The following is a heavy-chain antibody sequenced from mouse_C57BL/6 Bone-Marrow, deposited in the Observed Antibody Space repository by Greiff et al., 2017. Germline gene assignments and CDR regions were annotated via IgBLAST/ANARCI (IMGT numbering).Heavy chain of an antibody. Sequence: EVQRVESGGGLVQPGGSMKLSCVASGFTFSNYWMNWVRQSPEKGLEWVAQIRLISDNYATHYAESVKGRFNISRDDSKSSVYLQMNNLRAEDTGIYYCTGRITTVVADYFDYWGQGTTLTVSS. CDR2: IRLISDNYAT. D-gene: IGHD1-1*01. CDR3: TGRITTVVADYFDY. J-gene: IGHJ2*01. CDR1: GFTFSNYW. V-gene: IGHV6-3*01.